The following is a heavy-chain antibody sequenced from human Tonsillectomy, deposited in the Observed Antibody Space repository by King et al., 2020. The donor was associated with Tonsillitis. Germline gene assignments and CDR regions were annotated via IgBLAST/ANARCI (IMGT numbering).Heavy chain of an antibody. V-gene: IGHV3-21*01. CDR2: ISSSSSYI. J-gene: IGHJ6*02. D-gene: IGHD6-13*01. CDR3: ARDARGEQQLVSFYYYYGMDV. Sequence: VQLVESGGGLVKPGGSLRLSCAASGFTFSSYSMNWVRQAPGKGLEWVSSISSSSSYIYYADSVKGRFTISRDNAKNSLYLQMNSLRAEDTAVYYCARDARGEQQLVSFYYYYGMDVWGQGTTVTVSS. CDR1: GFTFSSYS.